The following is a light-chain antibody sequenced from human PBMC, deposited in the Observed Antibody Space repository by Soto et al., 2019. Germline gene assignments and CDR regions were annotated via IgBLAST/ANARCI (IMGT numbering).Light chain of an antibody. CDR2: AAS. CDR3: QKYDSSPLT. Sequence: DVQVTQSPSSLSASVGDRVNISCRTSHDIFSYLAWYQQKPGQVPKLLVNAASSLQSGVPSRFSGSGSGTDFTLTISSLQPEDVATYYCQKYDSSPLTFGRGTKVEVK. V-gene: IGKV1-27*01. J-gene: IGKJ1*01. CDR1: HDIFSY.